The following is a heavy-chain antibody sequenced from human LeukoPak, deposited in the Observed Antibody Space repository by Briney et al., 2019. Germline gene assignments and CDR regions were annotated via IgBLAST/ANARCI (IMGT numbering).Heavy chain of an antibody. D-gene: IGHD6-6*01. Sequence: GCLRLSCAASGFTFSRHWMDWVRQAAGGGREWVATIMEDGSVRQYVDSVKGRFTISRDNAKNSLYPQMNSLRAQDTAVYYCLAESSTSYEGYWGRGPLATV. V-gene: IGHV3-7*01. J-gene: IGHJ4*02. CDR3: LAESSTSYEGY. CDR2: IMEDGSVR. CDR1: GFTFSRHW.